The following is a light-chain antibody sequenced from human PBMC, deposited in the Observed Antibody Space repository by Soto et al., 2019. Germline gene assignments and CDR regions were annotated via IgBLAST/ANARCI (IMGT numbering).Light chain of an antibody. CDR1: ANDVGGHNY. V-gene: IGLV2-11*01. CDR3: YSYAGTYTFV. Sequence: QYALTQPRSVSGSPGQSATISCTGTANDVGGHNYVSWYQQHPGEAPKLLIYDVTERPSGVPDRFSGSKSGNTASLTISGLQPEDEADYYCYSYAGTYTFVFGTGTKLTVL. J-gene: IGLJ1*01. CDR2: DVT.